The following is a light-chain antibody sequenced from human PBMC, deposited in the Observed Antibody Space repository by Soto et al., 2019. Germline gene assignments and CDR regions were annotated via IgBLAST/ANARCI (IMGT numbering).Light chain of an antibody. V-gene: IGLV2-14*01. CDR1: SSDVGGYNY. CDR3: SSYTSSTFYV. J-gene: IGLJ1*01. Sequence: SVLTQPASVSGSPGQSITISCTGTSSDVGGYNYVSWYQHHPGKAPKLMIYEVSNRPSGVSNRFSGSKSGNTASLTISGLQAEDEADYYCSSYTSSTFYVFGTGTKVTVL. CDR2: EVS.